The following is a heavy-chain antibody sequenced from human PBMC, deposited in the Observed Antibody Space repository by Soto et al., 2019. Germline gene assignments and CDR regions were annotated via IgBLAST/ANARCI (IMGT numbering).Heavy chain of an antibody. CDR3: AKDFVAYCGGDCYFDN. V-gene: IGHV3-30*18. Sequence: QVQLVESGGGVVQPGKSLRLSCAASSFTFSRYGVHWVRQAPGKGLEWLAVISYDGSSTFYADSVKGRFTISRDHSKNTLYLQMESLRFEDTDRYYCAKDFVAYCGGDCYFDNWGQGTLVTVSS. J-gene: IGHJ4*02. D-gene: IGHD2-21*02. CDR1: SFTFSRYG. CDR2: ISYDGSST.